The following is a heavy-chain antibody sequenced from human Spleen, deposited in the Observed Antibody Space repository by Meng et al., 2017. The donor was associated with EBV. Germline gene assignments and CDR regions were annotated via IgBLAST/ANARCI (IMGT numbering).Heavy chain of an antibody. J-gene: IGHJ4*02. CDR2: LIPMSDAP. D-gene: IGHD3-10*01. CDR3: ASESGRGFTPDY. V-gene: IGHV1-69*01. Sequence: QVQLVQSGAAVKKPXSSVKVSCKTSGGTFRSDAISWVRQAPGQGLEWMGGLIPMSDAPHYAQKFQGRVTITADESTSTHYMDLSGLRSEDTAVYYCASESGRGFTPDYWGQGTLVTVSS. CDR1: GGTFRSDA.